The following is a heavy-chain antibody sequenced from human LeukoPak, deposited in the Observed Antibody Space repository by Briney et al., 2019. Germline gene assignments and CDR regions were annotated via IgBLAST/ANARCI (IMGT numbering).Heavy chain of an antibody. J-gene: IGHJ4*02. D-gene: IGHD5-18*01. CDR3: AREDSYGFGIDY. V-gene: IGHV3-21*01. Sequence: PGGSLRLSCAASGFNFSSYSMNWVRPAPGKGLQWVSSISSSSTYIYYADSVKGRFTISRDNAKNSLYLQMNSLRAEDTAVYYCAREDSYGFGIDYWGQGTLVTVSS. CDR1: GFNFSSYS. CDR2: ISSSSTYI.